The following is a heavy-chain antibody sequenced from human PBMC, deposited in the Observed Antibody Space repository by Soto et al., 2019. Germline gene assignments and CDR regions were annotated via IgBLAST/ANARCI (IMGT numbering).Heavy chain of an antibody. Sequence: AGGSLRLSCAASGFWFSSYAMSWVRQAPGKGLEWVSAISGSGGNTYYAESVKGRFTISRDNSKNTLYLQMNSLRAEDTAVYYCAKDGIHGSGNYSPDWGQGTLVTVSS. CDR1: GFWFSSYA. CDR3: AKDGIHGSGNYSPD. CDR2: ISGSGGNT. V-gene: IGHV3-23*01. D-gene: IGHD3-10*01. J-gene: IGHJ4*02.